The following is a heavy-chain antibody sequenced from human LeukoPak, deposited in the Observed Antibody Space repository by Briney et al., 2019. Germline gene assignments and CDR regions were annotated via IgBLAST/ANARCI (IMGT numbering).Heavy chain of an antibody. V-gene: IGHV3-48*01. CDR1: GFTFSSYS. CDR2: ISSSSSTI. D-gene: IGHD6-19*01. Sequence: GGSLRLSCAASGFTFSSYSMNWVRQAPGKGLEWVSYISSSSSTIYYADSVKGRFTISRDNAKNSLYLQMNSLRAEDTAVYYCAKDRSGWYPQDAFDIWGQGTMVTVSS. CDR3: AKDRSGWYPQDAFDI. J-gene: IGHJ3*02.